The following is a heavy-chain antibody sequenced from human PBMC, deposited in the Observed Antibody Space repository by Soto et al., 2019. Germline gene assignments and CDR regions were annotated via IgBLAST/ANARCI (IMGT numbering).Heavy chain of an antibody. CDR3: AREPLGMDV. CDR1: GYTFTGYY. CDR2: ISAYNGNT. J-gene: IGHJ6*02. V-gene: IGHV1-18*04. Sequence: GASVKVSCKASGYTFTGYYMHWVRQAPGQGLEWMGWISAYNGNTNYAQKLQGRVTMTTDTSTSTAYMELRSLRSDDTAVYYCAREPLGMDVWGQAITVTVSS.